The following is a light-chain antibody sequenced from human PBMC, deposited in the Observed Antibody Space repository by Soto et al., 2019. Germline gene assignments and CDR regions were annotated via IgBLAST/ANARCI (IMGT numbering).Light chain of an antibody. CDR3: HQYVSSWT. Sequence: EIMLTQSPATLSLSKGERATLSCRASQSVSSNLAWYQHKPGQAPRLLTYGASSRATGIPDRFSGSGSGTDFTLTISRLEPEDFAVYYCHQYVSSWTFGQGTKVDIK. CDR2: GAS. V-gene: IGKV3-20*01. CDR1: QSVSSN. J-gene: IGKJ1*01.